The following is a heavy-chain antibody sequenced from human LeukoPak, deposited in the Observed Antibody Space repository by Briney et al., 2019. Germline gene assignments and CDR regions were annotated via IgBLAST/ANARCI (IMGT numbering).Heavy chain of an antibody. D-gene: IGHD3-3*01. J-gene: IGHJ4*02. V-gene: IGHV3-53*01. Sequence: GGSLRLSCAVSGFTVSDNYMSWVRQAPGKGLEWVSLIYSGDTTLYADSVKGRFTISRDISKNTLYLQMNSLRAEDTAVYYCARDGYDFWSGIDYWGQGTLVTVSS. CDR2: IYSGDTT. CDR3: ARDGYDFWSGIDY. CDR1: GFTVSDNY.